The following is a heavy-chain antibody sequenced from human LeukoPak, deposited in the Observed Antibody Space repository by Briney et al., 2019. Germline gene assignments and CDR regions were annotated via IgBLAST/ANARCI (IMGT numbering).Heavy chain of an antibody. CDR1: GFAFSSYA. Sequence: GGSLRLSCAASGFAFSSYAMTWVRQAPGKGLDWVSSISGGGGTTNYADSVKGRFTISRDNSKNTLYLQMNSLRAEDTAVYYCAKPPARPYYDFWSGYYFSGVDYWGQGTLVTVSS. V-gene: IGHV3-23*01. CDR2: ISGGGGTT. J-gene: IGHJ4*02. D-gene: IGHD3-3*01. CDR3: AKPPARPYYDFWSGYYFSGVDY.